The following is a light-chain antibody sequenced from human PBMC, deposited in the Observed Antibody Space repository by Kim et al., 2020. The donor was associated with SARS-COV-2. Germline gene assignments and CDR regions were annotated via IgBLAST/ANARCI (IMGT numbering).Light chain of an antibody. J-gene: IGLJ3*02. CDR1: SLRSYY. V-gene: IGLV3-19*01. CDR2: GKN. Sequence: SYELTQDPAVSVALGQTVRITCQGDSLRSYYASWYQQKPGQAPVLVIYGKNNQPSGIPDRFSGSYSGNTASLTITGAQAEDEADYYCNSRDSSGNHWMFGGGTQLTVL. CDR3: NSRDSSGNHWM.